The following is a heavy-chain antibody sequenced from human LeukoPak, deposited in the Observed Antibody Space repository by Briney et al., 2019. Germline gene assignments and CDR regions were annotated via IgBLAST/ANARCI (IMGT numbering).Heavy chain of an antibody. V-gene: IGHV1-2*02. Sequence: ASVKVSCKASGYTFTGYYMYWVRQAPGQGLEWMGWINPNSGGTNYAQKFQGRVTMTRDTSISTAYLELSRLRSDDTAVYYCARGPRGVRAYYFDYWGQGTLVTVSS. CDR3: ARGPRGVRAYYFDY. CDR1: GYTFTGYY. J-gene: IGHJ4*02. D-gene: IGHD6-25*01. CDR2: INPNSGGT.